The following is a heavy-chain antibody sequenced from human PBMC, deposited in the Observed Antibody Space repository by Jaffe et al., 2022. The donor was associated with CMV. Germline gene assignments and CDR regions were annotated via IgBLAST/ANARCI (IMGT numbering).Heavy chain of an antibody. V-gene: IGHV4-59*08. J-gene: IGHJ6*03. D-gene: IGHD4-17*01. CDR2: IYYTGST. CDR3: ARHDYADHRYYYMGV. Sequence: QVQLQESGPGLVKPSETLSLTCTVSGGSISSYYWSWIRQPPGKTLEWIGYIYYTGSTNYNPSLKGRVTISGDTSKNQLSLDLISVTATDTAIYYCARHDYADHRYYYMGVWGKGTAVTVSS. CDR1: GGSISSYY.